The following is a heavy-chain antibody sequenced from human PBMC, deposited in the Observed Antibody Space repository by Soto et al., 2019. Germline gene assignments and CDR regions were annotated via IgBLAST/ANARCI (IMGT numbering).Heavy chain of an antibody. V-gene: IGHV4-39*01. CDR1: GGSISGSYYN. Sequence: PSETLSLTCAVSGGSISGSYYNCAWLRQSPGKGPGWIGSVFYTGFTSYNPSLESRVSVSVDTSKSQFSLKLGAVTAADTAVYYCATSQKGYNWNYFDHWGQGGLVTVS. J-gene: IGHJ4*02. D-gene: IGHD1-20*01. CDR3: ATSQKGYNWNYFDH. CDR2: VFYTGFT.